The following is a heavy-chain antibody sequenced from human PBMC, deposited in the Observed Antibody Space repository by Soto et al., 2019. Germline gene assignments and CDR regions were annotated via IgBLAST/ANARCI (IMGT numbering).Heavy chain of an antibody. V-gene: IGHV4-31*03. CDR3: AGYDYYDSSGYYAFDI. CDR1: GGSISSGGYY. J-gene: IGHJ3*02. CDR2: IYYSGST. Sequence: LSLTCTVSGGSISSGGYYWSWIRQHPGKGLEWIGYIYYSGSTYYNPSLKSRVTISVDTSKNQFSLKLSSVTAADTAVYYCAGYDYYDSSGYYAFDIWGQGTMVTVSS. D-gene: IGHD3-22*01.